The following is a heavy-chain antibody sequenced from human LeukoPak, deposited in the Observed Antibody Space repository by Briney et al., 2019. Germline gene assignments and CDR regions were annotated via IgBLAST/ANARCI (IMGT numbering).Heavy chain of an antibody. CDR1: GFTFSSYS. CDR3: AKRLTVTKPVDC. Sequence: PGGSLRLSCAASGFTFSSYSMNWVRQAPGKGLEWVSSISSSSSYIYYADSVKGRFTISRDNSKNTLYLQMNSLRAEDTAVYYCAKRLTVTKPVDCWGQGTLVTVSS. V-gene: IGHV3-21*04. D-gene: IGHD4-17*01. J-gene: IGHJ4*02. CDR2: ISSSSSYI.